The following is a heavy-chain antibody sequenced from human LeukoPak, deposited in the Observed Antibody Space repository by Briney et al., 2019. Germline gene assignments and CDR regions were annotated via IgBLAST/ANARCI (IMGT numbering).Heavy chain of an antibody. CDR1: GGSISSSSYY. D-gene: IGHD5-12*01. CDR2: IYHSGST. J-gene: IGHJ4*02. CDR3: ARARGTVAIDY. V-gene: IGHV4-39*07. Sequence: SETLSLTCTVSGGSISSSSYYWGWIRQPPGKGLEWIGYIYHSGSTYYNPSLKSRVTVSVDTSKNQFSLKLTSVTAADTAVYYCARARGTVAIDYWGQGTLVTVSS.